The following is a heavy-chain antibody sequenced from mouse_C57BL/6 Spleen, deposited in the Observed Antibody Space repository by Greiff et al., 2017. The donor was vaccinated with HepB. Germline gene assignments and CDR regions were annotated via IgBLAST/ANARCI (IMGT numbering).Heavy chain of an antibody. Sequence: QVQLQQPGAELVKPGASVKMSCKASGYTFPSYWITWVKQRPGQGLEWIGDIYPGSGSTNYNEKFKSKATLTVDTSSSTAYMQLSSLTSEDSAVYYCARGGSRDYYAMDYWGQGTSVTVSS. J-gene: IGHJ4*01. V-gene: IGHV1-55*01. CDR2: IYPGSGST. CDR3: ARGGSRDYYAMDY. CDR1: GYTFPSYW. D-gene: IGHD1-1*01.